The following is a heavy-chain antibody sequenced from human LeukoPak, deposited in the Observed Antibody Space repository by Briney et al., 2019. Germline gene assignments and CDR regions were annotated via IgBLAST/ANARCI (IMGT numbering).Heavy chain of an antibody. V-gene: IGHV4-39*01. CDR1: GGSISSSSYY. CDR3: ARLLRYFDWLSPGYFDY. D-gene: IGHD3-9*01. Sequence: SETLSLTCTVSGGSISSSSYYWGWIRQPPGKGLEWIGSIYYSGSTYYNPSLKSRVTTSVDTSKNQFSLKLSSVTAADTAVYYCARLLRYFDWLSPGYFDYWGQGTLVTVSS. CDR2: IYYSGST. J-gene: IGHJ4*02.